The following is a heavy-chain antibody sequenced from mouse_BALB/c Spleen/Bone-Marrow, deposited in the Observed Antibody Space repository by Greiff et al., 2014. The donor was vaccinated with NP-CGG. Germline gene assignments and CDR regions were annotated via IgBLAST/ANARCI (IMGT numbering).Heavy chain of an antibody. CDR3: ARQLYGNYAY. D-gene: IGHD2-10*02. CDR2: INPYNGGT. V-gene: IGHV1S30*01. CDR1: GYSFTGYY. Sequence: VQLQQSGPELVKPGLSVKISCKASGYSFTGYYMHWVKQSHGKSLEWIGEINPYNGGTSYNQKFKGKATLTVDTSSSTAFMELHSLTSEDSLVYYCARQLYGNYAYWGQGTLVTVSA. J-gene: IGHJ3*01.